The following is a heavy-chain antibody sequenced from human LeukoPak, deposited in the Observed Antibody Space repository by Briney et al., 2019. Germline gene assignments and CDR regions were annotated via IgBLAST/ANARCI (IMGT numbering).Heavy chain of an antibody. V-gene: IGHV4-34*01. J-gene: IGHJ4*02. D-gene: IGHD2-15*01. CDR2: INYSGST. CDR1: GGSFSGYY. CDR3: ARGVFSGGSCYSEWNY. Sequence: SETLSLTCAVYGGSFSGYYWSWIRQPPGKGLEWIGEINYSGSTNYNPSLKSRVTISVDTSKNQFSLKLSSVTAADTAVYYCARGVFSGGSCYSEWNYWGQGTLVTVSS.